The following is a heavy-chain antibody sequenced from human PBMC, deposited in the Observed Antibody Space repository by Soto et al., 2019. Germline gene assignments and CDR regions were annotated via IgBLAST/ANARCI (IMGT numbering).Heavy chain of an antibody. V-gene: IGHV4-34*01. D-gene: IGHD6-19*01. CDR2: INHSGYT. J-gene: IGHJ4*02. CDR3: ARGAEVQRLVSRYFDY. CDR1: GGSFSGYY. Sequence: SETLSLTCAVYGGSFSGYYWSWIRQPPGKGLEWVGEINHSGYTKYNPSLKSRLTISVDTSKNQFSLKLSSVTAADTAVYYCARGAEVQRLVSRYFDYWAQGTLVTVSS.